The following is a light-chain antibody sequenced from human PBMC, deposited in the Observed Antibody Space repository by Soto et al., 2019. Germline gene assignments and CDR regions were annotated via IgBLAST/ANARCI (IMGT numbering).Light chain of an antibody. J-gene: IGLJ1*01. CDR3: SSYTTSNTRQIV. CDR1: SSDVGGYNY. V-gene: IGLV2-14*03. CDR2: DVT. Sequence: QSVLTQPASVSGSPGQSITISCTGTSSDVGGYNYVSWYQHHPDKAPKLIIYDVTNRPSGVPNPFSGSKSGNTASLTISGLQPEDEADHYCSSYTTSNTRQIVFGTGTKVTVL.